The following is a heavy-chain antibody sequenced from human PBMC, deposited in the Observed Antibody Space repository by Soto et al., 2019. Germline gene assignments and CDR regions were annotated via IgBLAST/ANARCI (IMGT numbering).Heavy chain of an antibody. CDR3: ARQPAHVYEASPKWFDP. Sequence: VLLVESGGGLVQPGGSLRLSCTASGFTFSSYDMNWVRQAPGKGLEWVSYISASGRTIFDADSVKGRFTISRDNTRNTLFLQMDSLRPEDTAVYYCARQPAHVYEASPKWFDPWGQGTLVIVSS. J-gene: IGHJ5*02. D-gene: IGHD3-16*01. CDR2: ISASGRTI. V-gene: IGHV3-48*03. CDR1: GFTFSSYD.